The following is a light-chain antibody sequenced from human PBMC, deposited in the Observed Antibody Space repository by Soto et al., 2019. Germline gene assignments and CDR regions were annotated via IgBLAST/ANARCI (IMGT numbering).Light chain of an antibody. CDR3: SSYTTSNTRQIV. V-gene: IGLV2-14*03. J-gene: IGLJ1*01. CDR1: SSDVGGYNY. Sequence: QSALTQPASVSGSPGKSITISCTGTSSDVGGYNYVSWYQHHPGKAPKLMIYDVSNRPSGVSNRFSGSKSGNTASLTISGLQPEDEADYYCSSYTTSNTRQIVFGTGTKLTVL. CDR2: DVS.